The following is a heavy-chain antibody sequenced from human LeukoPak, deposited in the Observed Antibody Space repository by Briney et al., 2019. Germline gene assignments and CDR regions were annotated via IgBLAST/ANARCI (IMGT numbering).Heavy chain of an antibody. CDR2: ISSSGSTI. J-gene: IGHJ6*03. V-gene: IGHV3-11*04. CDR1: GFTFSDYY. Sequence: GGSLRLSCAASGFTFSDYYMSWIRQAPGKGLEWVSYISSSGSTIYYADSVKARFTISRDNAKNSLYLQMNSLRAEDTAVYYCARDSGIQLPYYYMDVWGKGTTVTVSS. CDR3: ARDSGIQLPYYYMDV. D-gene: IGHD5-18*01.